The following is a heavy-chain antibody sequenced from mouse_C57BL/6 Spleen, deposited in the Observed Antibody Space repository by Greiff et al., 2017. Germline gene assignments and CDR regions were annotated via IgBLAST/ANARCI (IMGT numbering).Heavy chain of an antibody. D-gene: IGHD2-3*01. Sequence: VQLQQSGAELVKPGASVKLSCTASGFNIKDYYMHWVKQRTEQGLEWIGRIDPEDGETKYAPKFQGKATITADTSSNTADLQLSSLTSEDTAVYYCARYDGYYDYWGQGTTLTVSS. CDR1: GFNIKDYY. V-gene: IGHV14-2*01. CDR3: ARYDGYYDY. J-gene: IGHJ2*01. CDR2: IDPEDGET.